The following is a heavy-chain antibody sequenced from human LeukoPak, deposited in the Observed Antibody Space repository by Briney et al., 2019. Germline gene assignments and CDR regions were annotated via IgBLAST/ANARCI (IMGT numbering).Heavy chain of an antibody. V-gene: IGHV3-20*04. D-gene: IGHD6-19*01. CDR1: GYTFDDYG. CDR3: ARDQGIAVAGGMDV. CDR2: INWNGGTT. J-gene: IGHJ6*04. Sequence: GGSLRLSCVASGYTFDDYGMSWVRQAPGKGLEWVSGINWNGGTTGYADSVKGRFTISRDNAKNSLYLQMNSLRAEDAALYYCARDQGIAVAGGMDVWGKGTTVTVSS.